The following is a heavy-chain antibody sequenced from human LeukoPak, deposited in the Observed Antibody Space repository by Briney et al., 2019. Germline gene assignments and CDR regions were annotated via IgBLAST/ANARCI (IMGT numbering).Heavy chain of an antibody. CDR2: ISSSSSTI. Sequence: GGSLRLSCAASGFTFSSYSMNWVRQAPGKGLEWVSYISSSSSTIYYADSVKGRFTISRDNAKNSLYLQMNSLRDEDTAVYYCARDQYSSGWYFHHYYYGMDAWGQGTTVTVSS. V-gene: IGHV3-48*02. D-gene: IGHD6-19*01. J-gene: IGHJ6*02. CDR3: ARDQYSSGWYFHHYYYGMDA. CDR1: GFTFSSYS.